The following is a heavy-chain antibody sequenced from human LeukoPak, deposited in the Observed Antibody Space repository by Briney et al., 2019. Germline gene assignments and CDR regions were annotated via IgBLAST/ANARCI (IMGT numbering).Heavy chain of an antibody. CDR2: IYYSGST. D-gene: IGHD3-22*01. CDR3: ARGGDYSGYYFDY. V-gene: IGHV4-59*01. J-gene: IGHJ4*02. CDR1: GYSISNYY. Sequence: SETLSLTCTVSVSGYSISNYYWSWIRQPPGKGLEWIGYIYYSGSTNYNPSLKSRVTISVDTSKNQFSLKLSSVTAADTAVYHCARGGDYSGYYFDYWGQGILVTVSS.